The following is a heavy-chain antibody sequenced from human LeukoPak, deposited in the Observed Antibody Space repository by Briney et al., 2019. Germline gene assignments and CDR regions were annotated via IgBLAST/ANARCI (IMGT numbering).Heavy chain of an antibody. D-gene: IGHD3-22*01. J-gene: IGHJ4*02. CDR1: GGSISSSSYY. CDR3: ASSRTRRYYYDSRYYFDY. Sequence: SETLSLTCIVSGGSISSSSYYWGWIRQSPGKGLEWIGSVYYKGNTYYIPSLKSRVTMSVDTSKNQFSLKLSSVTAADTAVYYCASSRTRRYYYDSRYYFDYWGQGTLVTVSS. V-gene: IGHV4-39*07. CDR2: VYYKGNT.